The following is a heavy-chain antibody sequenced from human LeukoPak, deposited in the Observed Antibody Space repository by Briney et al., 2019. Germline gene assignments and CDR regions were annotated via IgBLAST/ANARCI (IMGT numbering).Heavy chain of an antibody. CDR2: ISWNSGSI. J-gene: IGHJ5*02. D-gene: IGHD5-12*01. CDR1: GFTFDDYA. CDR3: AKDNTPSVNSGYGFWFDP. Sequence: GRSLRLSCAASGFTFDDYAMHWVRQAPGKGLEWVSGISWNSGSIGYADSVKGRFTISRDNAKNSLYLQMNSLRAEDTALYYCAKDNTPSVNSGYGFWFDPWGQGTLVTVSS. V-gene: IGHV3-9*01.